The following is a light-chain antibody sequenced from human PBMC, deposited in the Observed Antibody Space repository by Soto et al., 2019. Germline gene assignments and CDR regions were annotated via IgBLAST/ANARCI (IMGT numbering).Light chain of an antibody. CDR3: QQRSNWPTYT. Sequence: EIVLTQSPATLSLSPGERATLSCRASQSVSSYLSWYQQKPGQAPRLLIYDASNSATGIPARFSGSGSWPHSTLPICSLEQEDVEVYDCQQRSNWPTYTFGEGNKLEIK. V-gene: IGKV3-11*01. CDR1: QSVSSY. CDR2: DAS. J-gene: IGKJ2*01.